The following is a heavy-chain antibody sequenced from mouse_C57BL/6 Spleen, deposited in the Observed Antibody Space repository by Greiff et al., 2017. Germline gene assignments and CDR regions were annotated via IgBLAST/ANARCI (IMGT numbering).Heavy chain of an antibody. Sequence: VQLQQSGPELVKPGASVKISCKASGYTFTDYYMNWVKQSHGKSLEWIGDINPNNGGTSYNQKFKGKATLTVDKSSSTAYMALRSLTSEDSAVYYCARWGRTWFAYWGQGTLVTVSA. CDR3: ARWGRTWFAY. V-gene: IGHV1-26*01. J-gene: IGHJ3*01. CDR2: INPNNGGT. D-gene: IGHD3-3*01. CDR1: GYTFTDYY.